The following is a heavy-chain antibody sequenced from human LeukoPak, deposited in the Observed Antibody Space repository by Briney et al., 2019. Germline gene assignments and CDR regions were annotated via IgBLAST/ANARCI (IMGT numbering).Heavy chain of an antibody. D-gene: IGHD6-13*01. Sequence: ASVKVSCKASGYTFTGYYMHWVRQAPGQGLEWMGWINPNIGGTNYAQKFQGRVTMTRGTSISTAYMELSRLTSDDTAVYYCARGSSSWYVGPPLDYWGQGTLVTVSS. CDR3: ARGSSSWYVGPPLDY. V-gene: IGHV1-2*02. CDR2: INPNIGGT. J-gene: IGHJ4*02. CDR1: GYTFTGYY.